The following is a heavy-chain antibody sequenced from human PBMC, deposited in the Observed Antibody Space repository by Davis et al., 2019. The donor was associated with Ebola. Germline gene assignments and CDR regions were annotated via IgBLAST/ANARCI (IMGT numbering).Heavy chain of an antibody. J-gene: IGHJ4*02. Sequence: GESLKISCSASGFTFSSYAMHWVRQAPGKGLEYVSAISSNGGSTYYADSVKGRFTISRDNAKNSLYLQMNSLRAEDTAVYYCASQWVAAAGKDYWGQGTLVTVSS. CDR2: ISSNGGST. CDR1: GFTFSSYA. CDR3: ASQWVAAAGKDY. D-gene: IGHD6-13*01. V-gene: IGHV3-64*04.